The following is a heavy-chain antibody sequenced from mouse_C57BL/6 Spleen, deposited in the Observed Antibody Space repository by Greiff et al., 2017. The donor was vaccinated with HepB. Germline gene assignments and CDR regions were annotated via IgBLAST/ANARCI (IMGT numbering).Heavy chain of an antibody. Sequence: DVKLVESGGGLVKPGGSLKLSCAASGFTFSDYGMHWVRQAPEKGLEWVAYISSGSSTIYYADTVKGRFTISRDNAKNTLFLQMTSLRSEDTAMYYCARTPYYSKGFDYWGQGTTLTVSS. D-gene: IGHD2-5*01. CDR2: ISSGSSTI. J-gene: IGHJ2*01. CDR1: GFTFSDYG. V-gene: IGHV5-17*01. CDR3: ARTPYYSKGFDY.